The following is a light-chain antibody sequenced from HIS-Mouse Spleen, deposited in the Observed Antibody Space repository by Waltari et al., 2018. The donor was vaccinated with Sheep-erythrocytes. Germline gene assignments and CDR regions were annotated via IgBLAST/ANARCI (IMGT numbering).Light chain of an antibody. J-gene: IGLJ2*01. CDR2: QDS. CDR1: KLGDKY. V-gene: IGLV3-1*01. Sequence: SYELTQPPSVSVSPGHTASITCPGDKLGDKYACWYQQKPGQSPVLVIYQDSKRPSGITERFSVSNSGNTATLTISGTQAMDEADYYCQAWDSSTAVFGGGTKLTVL. CDR3: QAWDSSTAV.